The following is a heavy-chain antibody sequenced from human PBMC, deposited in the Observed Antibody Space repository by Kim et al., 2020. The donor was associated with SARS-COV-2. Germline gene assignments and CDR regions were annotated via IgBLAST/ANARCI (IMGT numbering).Heavy chain of an antibody. CDR1: GFTFSNYA. Sequence: GGSLRLSCAASGFTFSNYAMHWVRQVPGKGLEWVALISYDGTKEYYADSVKGRFTISRDNSKKTLYLQMNSLRAEDTAVYHCRFPGFNSHYFDYWGQGTL. J-gene: IGHJ4*02. D-gene: IGHD1-26*01. CDR3: RFPGFNSHYFDY. V-gene: IGHV3-30*03. CDR2: ISYDGTKE.